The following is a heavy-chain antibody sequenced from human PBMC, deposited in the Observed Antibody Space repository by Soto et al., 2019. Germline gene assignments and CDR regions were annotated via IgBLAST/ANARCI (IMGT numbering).Heavy chain of an antibody. D-gene: IGHD5-12*01. CDR3: ARSIATVEMATIWPEAFDF. CDR2: LHYGGSP. CDR1: GGSMKSDSLRSDY. V-gene: IGHV4-61*03. Sequence: QMQVQESGPRLVKPSETLSLICTVPGGSMKSDSLRSDYWTWIRQSSRKGLEWIGYLHYGGSPNYNPSLLGRVALSLDTSKNHFYLILTSLTAADTAVYYCARSIATVEMATIWPEAFDFWGQGTTVVVSS. J-gene: IGHJ3*01.